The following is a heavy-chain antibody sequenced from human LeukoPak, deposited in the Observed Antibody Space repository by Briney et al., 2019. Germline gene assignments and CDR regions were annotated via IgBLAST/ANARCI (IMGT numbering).Heavy chain of an antibody. Sequence: ASVKVSCKASGYTFTSYYMHWVRQAPGQGLEWMGIINPSGGSTSYAQKFQGRVTMTRDTSTSTVYMELSSLRSEDTAVYHCAREGLRRVFDIWGQGTMVTVSS. CDR2: INPSGGST. J-gene: IGHJ3*02. V-gene: IGHV1-46*01. CDR1: GYTFTSYY. CDR3: AREGLRRVFDI.